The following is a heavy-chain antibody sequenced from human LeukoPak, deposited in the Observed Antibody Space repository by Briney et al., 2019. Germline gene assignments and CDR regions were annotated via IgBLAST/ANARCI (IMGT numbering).Heavy chain of an antibody. Sequence: SETLSLTCTVSGVSINKYYWSWIRQPPGKGLEWIGDIYYSGSTYYNPSLKSRVTISVDTSKNQFSLKLSSVTAADTAVYYCARHVTDYYGSGSYYKPTYYFDYWGRGTLVTVSS. CDR1: GVSINKYY. J-gene: IGHJ4*02. D-gene: IGHD3-10*01. CDR3: ARHVTDYYGSGSYYKPTYYFDY. V-gene: IGHV4-59*04. CDR2: IYYSGST.